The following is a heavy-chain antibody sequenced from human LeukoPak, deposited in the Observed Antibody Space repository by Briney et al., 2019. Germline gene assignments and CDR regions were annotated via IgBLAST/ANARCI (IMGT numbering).Heavy chain of an antibody. Sequence: SVKVSCKASGGTFSSYAISWVRQAPGQGLEWMGGIIPIFGTANYAQKFQGRVTITADKSTSTACMELSSLGSEDTAVYYCARGPEGITMVRGVLDYWGQGTLVTVSS. CDR1: GGTFSSYA. CDR2: IIPIFGTA. V-gene: IGHV1-69*06. CDR3: ARGPEGITMVRGVLDY. J-gene: IGHJ4*02. D-gene: IGHD3-10*01.